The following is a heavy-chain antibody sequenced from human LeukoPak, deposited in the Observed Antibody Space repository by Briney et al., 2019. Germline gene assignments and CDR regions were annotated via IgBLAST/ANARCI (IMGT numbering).Heavy chain of an antibody. CDR1: GFTFSDYY. CDR3: ARAPETVITSFWYFDL. V-gene: IGHV3-11*01. CDR2: ISSSGSTI. D-gene: IGHD4-17*01. J-gene: IGHJ2*01. Sequence: GGSLRLSCAASGFTFSDYYMSWIRQAPGKGLEWVSYISSSGSTIYYADSVKGRFTISRDNAKNSPYLQMNSLRAEDTAVYYCARAPETVITSFWYFDLWGRGTLVTVSS.